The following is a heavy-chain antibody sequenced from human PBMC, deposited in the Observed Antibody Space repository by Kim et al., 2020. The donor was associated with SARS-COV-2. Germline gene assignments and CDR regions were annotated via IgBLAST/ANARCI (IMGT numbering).Heavy chain of an antibody. CDR2: ISAYNGNT. J-gene: IGHJ4*02. V-gene: IGHV1-18*01. Sequence: ASVKVSCKASGYNFTNYGVTWVRQAPGQGLEWMGWISAYNGNTNYAQNLQGRVTMTTDTSTNTAYMDLRSLRSDDTAVYYCARSPGNLYTSGWYNFDYWGQGTLVTVSS. CDR1: GYNFTNYG. CDR3: ARSPGNLYTSGWYNFDY. D-gene: IGHD6-19*01.